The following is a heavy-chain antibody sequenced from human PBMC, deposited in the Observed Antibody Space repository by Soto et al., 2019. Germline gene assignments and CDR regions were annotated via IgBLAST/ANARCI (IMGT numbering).Heavy chain of an antibody. V-gene: IGHV3-21*01. D-gene: IGHD3-3*01. CDR1: GFPFDSYS. J-gene: IGHJ6*02. CDR3: AREANTIYAPHGLDV. CDR2: LSSGSFYI. Sequence: EVQLVESGGGLVKPGGSLRLSCAVSGFPFDSYSMSWVRQAPGQGLEWLASLSSGSFYIFHADSIRGRFTISRDDAKNLLLIKMNSLTIEDTATYYCAREANTIYAPHGLDVWGQGTAFTVSS.